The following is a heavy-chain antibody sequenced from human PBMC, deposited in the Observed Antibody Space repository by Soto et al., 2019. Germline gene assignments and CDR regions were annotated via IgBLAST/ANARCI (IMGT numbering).Heavy chain of an antibody. CDR2: ITGSGASS. V-gene: IGHV3-23*01. CDR3: AKMDKRGYYYYGMDV. CDR1: GFTFSSYA. Sequence: GGSLRLSCATSGFTFSSYAMNWVRQAPGKGLEWVSAITGSGASSYYADSVKGHFTISRDNSKNTVYLQMHSLRAEDTAVYYCAKMDKRGYYYYGMDVWGQGTTVTVSS. D-gene: IGHD2-15*01. J-gene: IGHJ6*02.